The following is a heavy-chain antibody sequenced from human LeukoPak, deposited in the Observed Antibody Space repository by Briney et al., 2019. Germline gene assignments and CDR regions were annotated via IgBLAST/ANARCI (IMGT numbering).Heavy chain of an antibody. CDR2: MNPNSGNT. J-gene: IGHJ3*02. Sequence: GASVKVSCKASGYTFTSHDINWVRQATGQGLEWMGWMNPNSGNTGYAQRFQGRVTMTRNTSISTAYMELSSLRSEDTAVYYCARDTELGDAFDIWGQGTMVTVSS. CDR1: GYTFTSHD. V-gene: IGHV1-8*01. CDR3: ARDTELGDAFDI. D-gene: IGHD7-27*01.